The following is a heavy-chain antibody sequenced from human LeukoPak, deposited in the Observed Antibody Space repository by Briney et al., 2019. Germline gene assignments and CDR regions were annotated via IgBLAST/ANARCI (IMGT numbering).Heavy chain of an antibody. CDR3: ARDGALWFGELFFDY. J-gene: IGHJ4*02. CDR1: AFTFSSYS. CDR2: ISSSNSDI. V-gene: IGHV3-21*01. Sequence: KPGGSLRLSCAASAFTFSSYSMNWVRQAPGKGLEWVSSISSSNSDIYYADSVKGRLTISRDNAKNSLYLQMNSLRAENTAVYYCARDGALWFGELFFDYWGQGTLVTVSS. D-gene: IGHD3-10*01.